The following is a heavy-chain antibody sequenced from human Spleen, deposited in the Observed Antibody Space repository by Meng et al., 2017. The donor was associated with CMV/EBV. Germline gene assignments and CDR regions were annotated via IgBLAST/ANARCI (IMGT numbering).Heavy chain of an antibody. D-gene: IGHD3-3*01. CDR3: SSKDYDFWGAAGGYYFYY. CDR2: INPSGGST. V-gene: IGHV1-46*01. J-gene: IGHJ4*02. Sequence: ASVKVSCKASGYTFTSYYMHWVRQAPGQGLEWMGIINPSGGSTSYAQKFQGRVTMIRDTSTSTVYMELSSLRSEDTAVDYCSSKDYDFWGAAGGYYFYYWGQGTLVTVSS. CDR1: GYTFTSYY.